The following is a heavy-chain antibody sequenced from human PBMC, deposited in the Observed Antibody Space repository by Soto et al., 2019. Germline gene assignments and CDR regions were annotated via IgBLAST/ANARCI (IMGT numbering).Heavy chain of an antibody. Sequence: QIHLVQSGADVKKPGASVTISCQTSGYSFTEFGLHWVRQAPGHRLEWLGWVNTGNGDTRYPQNLQGRITITRDAAATTAYMQLNGLRSEDTAVYSCAREYLDPLSGRYLDPWGQGTWITVSS. V-gene: IGHV1-3*04. CDR2: VNTGNGDT. J-gene: IGHJ5*02. CDR3: AREYLDPLSGRYLDP. D-gene: IGHD3-9*01. CDR1: GYSFTEFG.